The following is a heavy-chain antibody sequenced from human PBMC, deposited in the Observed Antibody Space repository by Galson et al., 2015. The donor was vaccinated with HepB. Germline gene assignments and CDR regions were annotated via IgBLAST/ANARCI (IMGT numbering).Heavy chain of an antibody. D-gene: IGHD1-26*01. V-gene: IGHV3-30-3*01. CDR3: TRDAVGRGSGSYSAFDY. CDR1: GFTFRIFT. Sequence: SLRLSCAASGFTFRIFTIHWVRQAPGKGLEWVATTSSLGDILYYADSVKGRFTISRDNSNNILSLQMNSLRAEDTAVYYCTRDAVGRGSGSYSAFDYWCQGTLVTVSS. J-gene: IGHJ4*02. CDR2: TSSLGDIL.